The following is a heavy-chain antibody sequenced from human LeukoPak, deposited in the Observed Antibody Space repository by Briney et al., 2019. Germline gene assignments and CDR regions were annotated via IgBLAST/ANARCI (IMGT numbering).Heavy chain of an antibody. J-gene: IGHJ4*02. CDR2: IYYSGST. CDR1: GGSIRSYY. Sequence: SESLSLTCTVSGGSIRSYYWSWIRQPPGKGLEWIGYIYYSGSTNYNPSLKSRVTISVDTSKNQFSLKLSSVTAADTAVYYCARGTDYDYVWGRHALDYWGQGTLVTVSS. CDR3: ARGTDYDYVWGRHALDY. V-gene: IGHV4-59*01. D-gene: IGHD3-16*01.